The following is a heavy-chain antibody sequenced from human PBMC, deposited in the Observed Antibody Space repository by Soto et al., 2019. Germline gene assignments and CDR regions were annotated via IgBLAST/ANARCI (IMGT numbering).Heavy chain of an antibody. J-gene: IGHJ5*02. V-gene: IGHV4-59*01. CDR2: IYYSGRT. D-gene: IGHD2-2*02. CDR3: ARGYCSSTSCYIWGNWFDP. CDR1: GGSISSYY. Sequence: SETLSLTCTVSGGSISSYYWSWIRQPPGKGLEWIGYIYYSGRTNYNPSLKSRVTISVDTSKNQFSLKLGSVTAADTAVYYCARGYCSSTSCYIWGNWFDPWGQGTLVTVSS.